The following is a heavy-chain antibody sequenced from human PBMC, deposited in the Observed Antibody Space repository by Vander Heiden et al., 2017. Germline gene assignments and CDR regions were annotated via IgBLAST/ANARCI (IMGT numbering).Heavy chain of an antibody. CDR1: GFTFSSYS. CDR3: ARDPSGSGYID. V-gene: IGHV3-21*01. Sequence: EVQLVESGGGLVKPGGSLRLSCAASGFTFSSYSMNWVRPAPGKGLEWVSSISSSSSYIYYADSVKGRFTISRDNAKNSLYLQMNSLRAEDTAVYYCARDPSGSGYIDWGQGTLVTVSS. CDR2: ISSSSSYI. J-gene: IGHJ4*02. D-gene: IGHD3-22*01.